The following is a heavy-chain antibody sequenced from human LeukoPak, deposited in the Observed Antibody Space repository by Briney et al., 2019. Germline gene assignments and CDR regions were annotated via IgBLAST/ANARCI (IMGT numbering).Heavy chain of an antibody. Sequence: PSETLSLTPAFYGGSFRDYYWSWIRQPPGKGLEWIGEINLSGSTNYNPPLQSRVTISVDTSKHQFSLKLSSVAAADTDVYFCASALYYYDSSGYYFTNAFDIRGQGTMLTDSS. CDR2: INLSGST. V-gene: IGHV4-34*01. D-gene: IGHD3-22*01. CDR1: GGSFRDYY. J-gene: IGHJ3*02. CDR3: ASALYYYDSSGYYFTNAFDI.